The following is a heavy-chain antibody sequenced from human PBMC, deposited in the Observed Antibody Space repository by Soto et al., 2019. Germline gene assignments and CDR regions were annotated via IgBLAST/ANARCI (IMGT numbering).Heavy chain of an antibody. CDR3: ARQRANEYGDPNDALDI. Sequence: EEQLVESGGGLIQPGGSLRLSCAASGFAVSDSYVNWVRQAPGKGLEWVSLIYAGGGTYYAGSVKGRFTISRDNSKNTLYLQMSSLRAEDTAVYYCARQRANEYGDPNDALDIWGQGTMVTVSS. CDR2: IYAGGGT. D-gene: IGHD4-17*01. V-gene: IGHV3-53*01. J-gene: IGHJ3*02. CDR1: GFAVSDSY.